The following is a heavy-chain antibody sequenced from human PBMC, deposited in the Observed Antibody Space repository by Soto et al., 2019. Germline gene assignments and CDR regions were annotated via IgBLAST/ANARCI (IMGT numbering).Heavy chain of an antibody. CDR1: GGTFSSYS. CDR2: IIPIFGTA. D-gene: IGHD5-12*01. V-gene: IGHV1-69*06. J-gene: IGHJ4*02. Sequence: ASVNVSCKASGGTFSSYSISWVRQAPGQGLECMGGIIPIFGTANYAQKFQGRVTITADKSTSTAYMELSSLRSEDTAVYYCATGGYSGARFDYWGQGTLVTVSS. CDR3: ATGGYSGARFDY.